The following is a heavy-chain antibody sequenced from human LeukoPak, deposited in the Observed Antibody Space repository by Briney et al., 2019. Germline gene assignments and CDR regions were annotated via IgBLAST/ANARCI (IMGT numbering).Heavy chain of an antibody. CDR1: GFTFSSYA. CDR3: AKDLSITMVRGVIMFPGWFDP. D-gene: IGHD3-10*01. Sequence: GGSLRLSCAASGFTFSSYAMSWVRQAPGKGLKWVSAISGSGGSTYYADSVKGRFTISRDNSKNTLYLQMNSLRAEDTAVYYCAKDLSITMVRGVIMFPGWFDPWGQGTLVTVSS. V-gene: IGHV3-23*01. J-gene: IGHJ5*02. CDR2: ISGSGGST.